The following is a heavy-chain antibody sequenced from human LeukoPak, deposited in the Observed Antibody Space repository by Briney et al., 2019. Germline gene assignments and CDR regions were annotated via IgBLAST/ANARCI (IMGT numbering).Heavy chain of an antibody. CDR2: ISSNGGST. V-gene: IGHV3-64*01. D-gene: IGHD3-3*01. Sequence: PGGSLRLSCAASGFTFSSYAMHWVRQAPGKGLEYVSAISSNGGSTYYANSVKGRFTISRDNSKNTLYLQMGSLRAEDMAVYYCAREGYYDFWSGQTAFDIWGQGTMVTVSS. J-gene: IGHJ3*02. CDR3: AREGYYDFWSGQTAFDI. CDR1: GFTFSSYA.